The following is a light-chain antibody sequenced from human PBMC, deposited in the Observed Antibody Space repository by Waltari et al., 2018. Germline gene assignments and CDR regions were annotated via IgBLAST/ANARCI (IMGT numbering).Light chain of an antibody. CDR3: QSYDRSLAGSYV. Sequence: QSVLTQPPSVSGAPGQRVTISCTGSSSNIGANYDVHWYHQLPGTAPKLLIYGDNNRPAGVPDRFSVSKSGTSASLAITGLQAEDEADYYCQSYDRSLAGSYVFGSGTEVTVL. J-gene: IGLJ1*01. V-gene: IGLV1-40*01. CDR1: SSNIGANYD. CDR2: GDN.